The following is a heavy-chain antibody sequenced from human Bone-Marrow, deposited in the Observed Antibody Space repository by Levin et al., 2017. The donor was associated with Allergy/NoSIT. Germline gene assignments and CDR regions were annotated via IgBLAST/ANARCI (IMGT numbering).Heavy chain of an antibody. CDR2: IKMKRQGYST. D-gene: IGHD4/OR15-4a*01. V-gene: IGHV3-72*01. CDR3: GRRYCVANTCYADDY. J-gene: IGHJ4*02. Sequence: GGSLRLSCAASGFTFSDHYMDWVRQAPGKGLEWIGHIKMKRQGYSTEYAPSVKGRFTVSRDDSKNSLYLQMNSLQIEDTAVYYCGRRYCVANTCYADDYWGRGTLVTVSS. CDR1: GFTFSDHY.